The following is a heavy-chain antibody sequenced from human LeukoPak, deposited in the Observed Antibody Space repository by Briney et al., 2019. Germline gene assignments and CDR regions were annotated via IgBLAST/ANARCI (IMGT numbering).Heavy chain of an antibody. Sequence: GASVKVSCKASGYTFTSYGISWVRQAPGQGLEWMGWISAYNGNTNYAQKLQGRVTMTTDTSTSTAYMELRSLRSDDTAVYYCARSEYYDFWSGYSSPDYWGQETLVTVSS. CDR1: GYTFTSYG. D-gene: IGHD3-3*01. J-gene: IGHJ4*02. CDR3: ARSEYYDFWSGYSSPDY. V-gene: IGHV1-18*01. CDR2: ISAYNGNT.